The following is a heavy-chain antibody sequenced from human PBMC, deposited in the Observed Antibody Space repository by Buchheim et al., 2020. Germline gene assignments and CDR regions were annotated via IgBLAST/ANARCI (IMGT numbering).Heavy chain of an antibody. J-gene: IGHJ1*01. CDR3: ARGPPGIAVAGTYFQH. Sequence: QVQLVESGGGVVQPGRSLRLSCAASGFTFSSYAMHWVRQAPGKGLEWVAVISYDGSNKYYADSVKGRFTISRDNSKNTLYLQMNSLRAEDTAVYYCARGPPGIAVAGTYFQHWGQGTL. D-gene: IGHD6-19*01. CDR2: ISYDGSNK. CDR1: GFTFSSYA. V-gene: IGHV3-30*04.